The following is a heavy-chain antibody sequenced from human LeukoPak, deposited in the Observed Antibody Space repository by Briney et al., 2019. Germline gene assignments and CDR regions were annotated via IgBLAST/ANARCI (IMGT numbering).Heavy chain of an antibody. CDR3: ARVGRESSTGWLDY. Sequence: GASVKVSCKASGGTFSSYAISWVRQAPGQGLEWMGRINVKSGATDYAQKFQGRVTVTRDTSISTAYMELSSLRSDDTAVYYCARVGRESSTGWLDYWGQGTLVTVSS. CDR2: INVKSGAT. J-gene: IGHJ4*02. V-gene: IGHV1-2*06. D-gene: IGHD6-19*01. CDR1: GGTFSSYA.